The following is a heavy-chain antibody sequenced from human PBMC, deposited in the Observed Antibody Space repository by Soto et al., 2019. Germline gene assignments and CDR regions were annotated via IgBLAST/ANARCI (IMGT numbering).Heavy chain of an antibody. Sequence: QVQLVQSGAEVKKPGSSVKVSCKASGGTFSSYAISWVRQAPGQGLEWMGGIIPIFGTANYAQKFQGRVTITAAESTSTAYMELSSLRSEDTAVYYCAREEEDIVVVVAASKTRGAFDIWGQGTMVTVSS. CDR3: AREEEDIVVVVAASKTRGAFDI. D-gene: IGHD2-15*01. V-gene: IGHV1-69*01. J-gene: IGHJ3*02. CDR2: IIPIFGTA. CDR1: GGTFSSYA.